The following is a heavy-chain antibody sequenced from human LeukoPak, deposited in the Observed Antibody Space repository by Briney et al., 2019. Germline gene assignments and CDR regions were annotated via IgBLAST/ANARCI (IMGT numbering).Heavy chain of an antibody. J-gene: IGHJ6*03. CDR3: ARGRVSSSTWHSTYYYYFYMDV. D-gene: IGHD4-11*01. CDR2: INHSGST. Sequence: SETLSLTCAVYGGSFSGYYWSWIRQPPGKGLEWIGEINHSGSTNYNPSLKSRVTISVDTSKNQFSLKLSSVTAADTAVYFCARGRVSSSTWHSTYYYYFYMDVWGKGTTVTVSS. CDR1: GGSFSGYY. V-gene: IGHV4-34*01.